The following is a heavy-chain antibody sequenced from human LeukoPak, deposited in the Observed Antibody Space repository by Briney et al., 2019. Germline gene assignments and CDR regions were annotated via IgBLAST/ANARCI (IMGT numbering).Heavy chain of an antibody. V-gene: IGHV3-48*01. J-gene: IGHJ3*02. Sequence: PGRSLRLSCAASGFTFSSYAMHWVRQAPGKGLEWVSYISSSSSTIYYADSVKGRFTISRDNAKNSLYLQMNSLRAEDTAMYYCARVSGSRNYYFGAFDIWGQGTMVTVSS. CDR3: ARVSGSRNYYFGAFDI. D-gene: IGHD3-10*01. CDR2: ISSSSSTI. CDR1: GFTFSSYA.